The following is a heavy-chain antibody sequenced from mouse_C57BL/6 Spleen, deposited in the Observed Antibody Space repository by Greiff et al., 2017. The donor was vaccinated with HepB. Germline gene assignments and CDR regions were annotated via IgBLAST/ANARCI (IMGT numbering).Heavy chain of an antibody. CDR1: GFTFTDYY. CDR3: ARSSDYDYCEYYAMDY. V-gene: IGHV14-2*01. D-gene: IGHD2-4*01. CDR2: IDPEDGET. Sequence: VQLQQSGAELVKPGASVKLSCTASGFTFTDYYMHWVKQRTEQGLEWIGRIDPEDGETKYAPKFQGKATITADTSSNTAYLELSSLTSEDAAVYYCARSSDYDYCEYYAMDYWGQGTSVTVSS. J-gene: IGHJ4*01.